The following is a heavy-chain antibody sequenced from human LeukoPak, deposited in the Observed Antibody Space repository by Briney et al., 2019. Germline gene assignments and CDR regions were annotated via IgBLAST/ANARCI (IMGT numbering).Heavy chain of an antibody. CDR1: GFTFSSYE. J-gene: IGHJ5*02. D-gene: IGHD6-13*01. CDR3: ARVVGMAAAGTWFDP. Sequence: GGSLRLSCAASGFTFSSYEMNWVRQAPGKGLDLVSYISSSGSTIYYADSVKGRFTISRDNAKNSLYLQMNSLRAEDTAVYYCARVVGMAAAGTWFDPWGQGTLVTVSS. CDR2: ISSSGSTI. V-gene: IGHV3-48*03.